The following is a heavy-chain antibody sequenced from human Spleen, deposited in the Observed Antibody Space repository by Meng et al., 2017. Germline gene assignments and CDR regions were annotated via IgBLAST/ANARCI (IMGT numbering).Heavy chain of an antibody. CDR3: ARDEDISAAGKLFGDY. Sequence: QRPGVQAGAEGKKPGASVKVSCKPSGYNLPDYYIHWVRRAPGQGLEWMGRINPKSGDTHYAQKFQARVTMTGDTSISTAYMELSGLRSDDTAMYYCARDEDISAAGKLFGDYWGQGTLVTVSS. J-gene: IGHJ4*02. V-gene: IGHV1-2*06. CDR2: INPKSGDT. CDR1: GYNLPDYY. D-gene: IGHD6-25*01.